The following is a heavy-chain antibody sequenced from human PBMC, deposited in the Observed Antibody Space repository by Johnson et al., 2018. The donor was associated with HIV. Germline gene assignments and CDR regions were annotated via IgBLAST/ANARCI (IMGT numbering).Heavy chain of an antibody. D-gene: IGHD3-22*01. V-gene: IGHV3-23*04. Sequence: VQLVESGGGLVQPGGSLRLSCAASGFTFSSYAMSWVRQAPGKGLEWVSGISGRGGSTYYADSVKGRFTISRDNSKTTPYLQMSSLRAEDTAVYYCAKDIYYDSSDYFAVGAFDIWGQGTMVTVAS. CDR2: ISGRGGST. J-gene: IGHJ3*02. CDR3: AKDIYYDSSDYFAVGAFDI. CDR1: GFTFSSYA.